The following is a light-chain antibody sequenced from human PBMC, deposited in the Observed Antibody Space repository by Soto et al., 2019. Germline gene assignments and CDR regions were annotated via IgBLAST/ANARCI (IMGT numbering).Light chain of an antibody. CDR1: QSVASNY. CDR2: GAS. Sequence: IVLTKSPGTLSLSPGERATLSCSASQSVASNYLAWHQQKPGQAPRLLIYGASSRATGIPDMFSCSWSGTYFTLTISRLEPEDFAVYCCQLYGKSPYTFGQGTKLEIK. V-gene: IGKV3-20*01. CDR3: QLYGKSPYT. J-gene: IGKJ2*01.